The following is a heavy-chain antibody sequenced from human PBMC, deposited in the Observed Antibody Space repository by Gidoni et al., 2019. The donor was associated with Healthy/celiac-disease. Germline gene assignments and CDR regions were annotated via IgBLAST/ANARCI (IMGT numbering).Heavy chain of an antibody. CDR2: IIPICGTA. D-gene: IGHD6-19*01. Sequence: QVQLVQSGAEVKQPGSSVKFSCKASGGTFSSYAIRWVRQAPGQGLEWMGGIIPICGTANYAQKFQGRVTITADKSTSTAYMELSSLRSEDTAVYYCARVAVAGRDPLDYWGQGTLVTVSS. V-gene: IGHV1-69*06. CDR1: GGTFSSYA. J-gene: IGHJ4*02. CDR3: ARVAVAGRDPLDY.